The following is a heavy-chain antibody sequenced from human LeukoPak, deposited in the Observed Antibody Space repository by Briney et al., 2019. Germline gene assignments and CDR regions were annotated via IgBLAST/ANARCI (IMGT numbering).Heavy chain of an antibody. CDR1: GFTFSSYW. Sequence: GGSLRLSCAASGFTFSSYWMSWVRQAPGKGLEWVSVIYSGGSTYYADSVKGRFTISRDNSKNTLYLQMNSLRAEDTAVYYCARGRGYSGYVDYWGQGTLVTVSS. D-gene: IGHD5-12*01. CDR3: ARGRGYSGYVDY. V-gene: IGHV3-53*01. CDR2: IYSGGST. J-gene: IGHJ4*02.